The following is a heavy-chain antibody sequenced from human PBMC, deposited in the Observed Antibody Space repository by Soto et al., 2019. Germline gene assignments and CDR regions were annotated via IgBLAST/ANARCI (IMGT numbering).Heavy chain of an antibody. CDR3: ARDTLSDIAAAGSPFDY. CDR2: IWYDGSNK. Sequence: GGSLRLSCAASGFTFSSYGMHWVRQAPGKGLEWVAVIWYDGSNKYYADSVKGRFTISRDNSKNTLYLQMNSLRAEDTAVYYCARDTLSDIAAAGSPFDYWGQGT. J-gene: IGHJ4*02. V-gene: IGHV3-33*01. D-gene: IGHD6-13*01. CDR1: GFTFSSYG.